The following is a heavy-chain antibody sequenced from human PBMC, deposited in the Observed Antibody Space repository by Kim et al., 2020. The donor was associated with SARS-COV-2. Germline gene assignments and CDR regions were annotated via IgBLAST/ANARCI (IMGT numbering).Heavy chain of an antibody. CDR1: GGSFSASV. V-gene: IGHV1-69*13. D-gene: IGHD6-13*01. CDR3: ARTIPSPSHSWSFDP. CDR2: ITPLFGSA. J-gene: IGHJ5*02. Sequence: SVKVSCRTSGGSFSASVISWVRQAPGQGLEWMGGITPLFGSANYAQRFQGRVAMTADQSTVYMDLRNLTSEDTAVYYCARTIPSPSHSWSFDPWGQGTLVAVSS.